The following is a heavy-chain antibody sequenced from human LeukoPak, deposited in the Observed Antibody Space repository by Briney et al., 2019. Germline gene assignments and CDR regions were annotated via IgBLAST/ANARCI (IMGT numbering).Heavy chain of an antibody. CDR2: IYHTGST. V-gene: IGHV4-39*07. CDR1: GASISRTNFH. Sequence: PSETLSLTCTVSGASISRTNFHWGWIRQAPGKGLEWIGSIYHTGSTFYNPSLKSRLTISVDSSMNQFSLKMRFVTAADTAVYYCARVGGSYGHFDYWGQGTLVTVSS. CDR3: ARVGGSYGHFDY. D-gene: IGHD1-26*01. J-gene: IGHJ4*02.